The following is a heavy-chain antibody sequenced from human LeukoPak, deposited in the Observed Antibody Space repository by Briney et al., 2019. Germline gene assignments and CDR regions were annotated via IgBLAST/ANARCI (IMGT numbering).Heavy chain of an antibody. CDR2: LNPNSAGT. Sequence: GASVKVSCKASGYTFTGYYVHWVRQAPGQGLEWMGWLNPNSAGTSYPQKLQGRVTMSRDTSISTAYMELSRLRSDDTAVYYCARGGEWYYDSSTYRLFDYWGQGTLVTVSS. J-gene: IGHJ4*02. CDR1: GYTFTGYY. CDR3: ARGGEWYYDSSTYRLFDY. V-gene: IGHV1-2*02. D-gene: IGHD3-22*01.